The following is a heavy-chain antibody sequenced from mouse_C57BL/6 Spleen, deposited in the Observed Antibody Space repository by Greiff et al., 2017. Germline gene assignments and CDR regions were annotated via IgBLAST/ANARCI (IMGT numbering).Heavy chain of an antibody. V-gene: IGHV1-61*01. J-gene: IGHJ2*01. CDR3: ARGGYYDCERYYFDY. Sequence: QVQLQQPGAELVRPGSSVKLSCKASGYTFTSYWMDWVKQRPGQGLEWIGNIYPSDSETHYNQKFKDKATLTVDKSSSTAYMQLSSLTSEDSAVYYCARGGYYDCERYYFDYWGQGTTLTVCS. CDR1: GYTFTSYW. D-gene: IGHD2-4*01. CDR2: IYPSDSET.